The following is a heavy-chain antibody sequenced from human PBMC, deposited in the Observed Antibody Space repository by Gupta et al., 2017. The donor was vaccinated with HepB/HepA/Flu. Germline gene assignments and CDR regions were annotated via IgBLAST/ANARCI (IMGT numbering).Heavy chain of an antibody. D-gene: IGHD2-15*01. V-gene: IGHV1-69*04. J-gene: IGHJ3*02. CDR3: ARDCFDVGAFDI. CDR2: IIPILGIA. CDR1: GGTFSSYA. Sequence: QVQLVQSGAEVKKPGSSVKVSCKASGGTFSSYAISWVRQAPGQGLEWMGRIIPILGIANYAQKFQGRVTITADKSTSTVYMELRSLRSEDTAVYYCARDCFDVGAFDIWGQGTMVTVSS.